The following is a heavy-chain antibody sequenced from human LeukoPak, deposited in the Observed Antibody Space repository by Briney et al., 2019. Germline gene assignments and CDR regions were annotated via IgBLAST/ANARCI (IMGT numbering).Heavy chain of an antibody. CDR2: IYTSGST. D-gene: IGHD3-3*01. V-gene: IGHV4-61*02. Sequence: SETLSLTCTVSGGSISSGSYYWSWFRQPAGKGLEWIGRIYTSGSTNYNPSLKSRITISLDTSKNQFSLKLSSVTAADTAVYYCARGQLTFWSGHFFGYWGQGTLVTVSS. CDR1: GGSISSGSYY. CDR3: ARGQLTFWSGHFFGY. J-gene: IGHJ4*02.